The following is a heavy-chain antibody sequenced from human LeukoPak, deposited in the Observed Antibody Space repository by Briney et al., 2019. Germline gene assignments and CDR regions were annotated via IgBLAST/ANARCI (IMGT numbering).Heavy chain of an antibody. Sequence: DSVKVSCKASGYTFTSYDINWVRQATGQGLKWMGWMNRNSGNTGYAQKFQGRVTITRNTSISTAYMELSSLRSEDTAVYYCARGAAYCGGDCRKPFDYWGQGTLVTVSS. D-gene: IGHD2-21*02. CDR2: MNRNSGNT. CDR1: GYTFTSYD. J-gene: IGHJ4*02. V-gene: IGHV1-8*03. CDR3: ARGAAYCGGDCRKPFDY.